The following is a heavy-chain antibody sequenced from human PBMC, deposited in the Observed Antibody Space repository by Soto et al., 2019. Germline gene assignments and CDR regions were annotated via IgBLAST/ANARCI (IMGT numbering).Heavy chain of an antibody. Sequence: GRLLRHSFTVSGFNITNVWINRILKTPGKGLEWVGRIKRKTDCGTSDFPAPARGRFAISRDDSNSMVFLQMNSLKTEDTAVYYFSTDAYFTLKLVRFDYWGLGTLVTGSS. CDR1: GFNITNVW. J-gene: IGHJ4*01. D-gene: IGHD1-7*01. V-gene: IGHV3-15*07. CDR3: STDAYFTLKLVRFDY. CDR2: IKRKTDCGTS.